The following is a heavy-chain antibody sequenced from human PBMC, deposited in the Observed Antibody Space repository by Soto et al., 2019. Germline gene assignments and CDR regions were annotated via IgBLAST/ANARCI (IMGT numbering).Heavy chain of an antibody. Sequence: QVQLQQWGAGPLRPLETLSLTCGVSGGSFSGYYWAWIRQSPGKGLECIGEINDRGSINYNPSLKSRVSISVDTSKNHYSLNLRSVTAADTAVYYCERESHDSLTGPPWVWYFDLWGRGTLVTVSS. CDR1: GGSFSGYY. CDR2: INDRGSI. J-gene: IGHJ2*01. V-gene: IGHV4-34*01. CDR3: ERESHDSLTGPPWVWYFDL. D-gene: IGHD3-9*01.